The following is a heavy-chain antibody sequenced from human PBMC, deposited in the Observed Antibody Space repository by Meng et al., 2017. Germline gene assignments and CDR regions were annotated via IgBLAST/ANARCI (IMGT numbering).Heavy chain of an antibody. CDR3: ARTPSLGY. V-gene: IGHV1-18*01. CDR2: IRAYNGNT. J-gene: IGHJ4*02. Sequence: QVQGAEAGAEVKKAGAEVKASCKASGYTFTSYGIRWVRQAPGQRLEWMGWIRAYNGNTNYAQKLQGRVTMTTDTSTSTAYMELRSLRSDDTAVYYCARTPSLGYWGQGTLVTVSS. CDR1: GYTFTSYG. D-gene: IGHD7-27*01.